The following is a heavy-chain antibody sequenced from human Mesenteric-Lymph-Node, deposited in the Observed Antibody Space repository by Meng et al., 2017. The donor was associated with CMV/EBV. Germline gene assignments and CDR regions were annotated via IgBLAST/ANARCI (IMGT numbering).Heavy chain of an antibody. D-gene: IGHD2-21*01. CDR3: ARGLYCGGDCYSGAFDI. V-gene: IGHV3-11*06. CDR1: GFTFSDYY. CDR2: ISSSSSYI. J-gene: IGHJ3*02. Sequence: GGSLRLSCAASGFTFSDYYMSWIRQAPGKGLEWVSSISSSSSYIYYADSVKGRFTISRDNAKNSLYLQMNSLRAEDTAVYYCARGLYCGGDCYSGAFDIWGQGTMVTVSS.